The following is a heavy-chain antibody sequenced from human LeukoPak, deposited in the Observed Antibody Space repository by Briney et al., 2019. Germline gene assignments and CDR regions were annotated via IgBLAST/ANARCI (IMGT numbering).Heavy chain of an antibody. Sequence: GGSLRLSCAAPGFTFSSYSMNWVRQAPGKGLEWVSFISSSSSYIYYADSVKGRFTISRDNAKNSLYLQMNSLRAEDTAVYYCARGGIRFLEWLLSLCWGQGTLVTVSS. V-gene: IGHV3-21*01. D-gene: IGHD3-3*01. CDR2: ISSSSSYI. J-gene: IGHJ4*02. CDR3: ARGGIRFLEWLLSLC. CDR1: GFTFSSYS.